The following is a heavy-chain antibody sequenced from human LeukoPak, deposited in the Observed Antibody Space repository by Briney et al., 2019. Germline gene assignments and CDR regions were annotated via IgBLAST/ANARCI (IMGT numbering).Heavy chain of an antibody. V-gene: IGHV4-59*08. CDR2: IYYNGNM. Sequence: SETLSLTCTVSGGSLGPCYYWGWIRQPPGKGLEWIGYIYYNGNMNYNPSLKSRVTISVDTSNNQFSLKLSSVTAADTAVYYCARGEVTWGFFDYWGQGTLVTVSS. D-gene: IGHD3-16*01. CDR1: GGSLGPCYY. CDR3: ARGEVTWGFFDY. J-gene: IGHJ4*02.